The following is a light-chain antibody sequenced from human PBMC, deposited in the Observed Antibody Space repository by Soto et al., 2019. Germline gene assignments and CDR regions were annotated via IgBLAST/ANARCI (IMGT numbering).Light chain of an antibody. V-gene: IGLV1-51*01. Sequence: QSVLTQPPSVSAAPGQKVTISCSGSSSNIENYYVSWYQQLPGTAPKLLIYDNNKRPSGIPDRFSGSKSGTSATLDITGLQTGDAADYYCGTYDSSMRDGVFGTGTKVTVL. CDR3: GTYDSSMRDGV. CDR2: DNN. J-gene: IGLJ1*01. CDR1: SSNIENYY.